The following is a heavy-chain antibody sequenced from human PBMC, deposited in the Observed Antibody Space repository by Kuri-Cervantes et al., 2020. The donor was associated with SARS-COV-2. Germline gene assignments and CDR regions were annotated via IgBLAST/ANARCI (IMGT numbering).Heavy chain of an antibody. D-gene: IGHD6-6*01. J-gene: IGHJ4*02. Sequence: SHGSITSNFWTWIRQPPGRGLEWIGDVHSSGSTNYNPSLESRVTISTDTSKNQFSLRLNSVTAADTAVYYCARDSPEHSSSSSVPFDYWGQGTLVTVSS. CDR1: HGSITSNF. CDR3: ARDSPEHSSSSSVPFDY. CDR2: VHSSGST. V-gene: IGHV4-59*01.